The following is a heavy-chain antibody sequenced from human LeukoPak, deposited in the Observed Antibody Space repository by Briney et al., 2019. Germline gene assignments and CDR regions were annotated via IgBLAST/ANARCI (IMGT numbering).Heavy chain of an antibody. CDR3: ARHGATVTQYYFDY. D-gene: IGHD4-17*01. J-gene: IGHJ4*02. V-gene: IGHV4-59*05. CDR1: GGSISSYY. Sequence: SETLSLTCTVSGGSISSYYWSWIRQPPGKGLEWIGSIYYSGSTYYNPSLKSRVTISVDTSKNQFSLKLSSVTAADTAVYYCARHGATVTQYYFDYWGQGTLVTVSS. CDR2: IYYSGST.